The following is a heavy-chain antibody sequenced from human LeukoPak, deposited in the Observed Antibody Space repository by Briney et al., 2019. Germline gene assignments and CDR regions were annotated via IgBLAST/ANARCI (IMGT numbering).Heavy chain of an antibody. Sequence: PGGSLRLSCAASGFNFDDYTMHWVRHPPGKGLEGVSLISWDGSTTYYADSVKGRFNISRDNSKDSLYLQMNSLRTEDTAFYYCAKKGVAVTSTGSYFDYWGQGTLVTVSS. CDR2: ISWDGSTT. J-gene: IGHJ4*02. CDR1: GFNFDDYT. V-gene: IGHV3-43*01. CDR3: AKKGVAVTSTGSYFDY. D-gene: IGHD6-19*01.